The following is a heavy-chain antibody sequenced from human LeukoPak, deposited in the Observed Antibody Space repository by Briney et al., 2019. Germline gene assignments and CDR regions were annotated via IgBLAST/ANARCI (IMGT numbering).Heavy chain of an antibody. CDR3: ARAGSSSLYGMDV. D-gene: IGHD6-13*01. CDR2: IYYSGST. J-gene: IGHJ6*02. Sequence: SETLSLTCTVSGGSISSGDYYWGWIRQHPGKGLEWIGYIYYSGSTYYNPSLKSRVTISVDTSKNQFSLKLSSVTAADTAVYYCARAGSSSLYGMDVWGQGTTVTVSS. V-gene: IGHV4-31*03. CDR1: GGSISSGDYY.